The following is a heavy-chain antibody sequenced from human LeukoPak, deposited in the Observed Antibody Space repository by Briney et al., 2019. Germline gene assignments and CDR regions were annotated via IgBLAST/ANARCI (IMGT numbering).Heavy chain of an antibody. CDR2: TYYRSKWKN. J-gene: IGHJ4*02. D-gene: IGHD5-18*01. CDR1: GDSVSSNSAT. V-gene: IGHV6-1*01. CDR3: VRGRDTAMGS. Sequence: SQTLSLTCAISGDSVSSNSATWNWIRQSPSRGLEWLGRTYYRSKWKNDYAVSVKGRITFNPDTSKNQFSLQLNSVTPEDTAVYYCVRGRDTAMGSWGQGTLVTVSS.